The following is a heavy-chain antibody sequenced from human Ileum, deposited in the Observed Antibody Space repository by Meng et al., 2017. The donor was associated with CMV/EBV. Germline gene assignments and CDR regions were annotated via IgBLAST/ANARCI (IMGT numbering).Heavy chain of an antibody. D-gene: IGHD1-26*01. Sequence: SVKVSCKASGGTFSSYTISWVRQAPGQGLEWMGRIVPILGIANYAQKFQGRVTITADKSTSTAYMELSSLRSEDTAVYYCATIVGATAFDYWGQGTLVTVSS. CDR3: ATIVGATAFDY. CDR1: GGTFSSYT. CDR2: IVPILGIA. J-gene: IGHJ4*02. V-gene: IGHV1-69*02.